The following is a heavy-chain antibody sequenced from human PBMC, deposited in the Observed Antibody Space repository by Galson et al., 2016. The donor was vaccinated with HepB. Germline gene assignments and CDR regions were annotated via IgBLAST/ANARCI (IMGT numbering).Heavy chain of an antibody. CDR1: GGSISSNSNY. D-gene: IGHD3-10*01. Sequence: SETLSLTCIVSGGSISSNSNYWGWMRQSPGKGLEWIASISHTGTIYYNPSLKGRVRISADTSRNQFSLRLTSVTAADTAIYYCGRHRRWFQVFDPWGQGTLVTVSS. J-gene: IGHJ5*02. CDR2: ISHTGTI. CDR3: GRHRRWFQVFDP. V-gene: IGHV4-39*01.